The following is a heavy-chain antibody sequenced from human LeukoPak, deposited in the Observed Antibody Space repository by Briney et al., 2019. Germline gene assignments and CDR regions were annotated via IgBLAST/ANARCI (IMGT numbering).Heavy chain of an antibody. J-gene: IGHJ6*03. Sequence: ASVKVSCKASGYTFTGYYMHWVRQAPGQGLEWMGWINPNSGGTNYAQKFQGRVTMTRDTSISTAYMELSRLRSDDTAVYYCALLGGITMVRGVIDYYYMDVWGKGTTVTVSS. CDR1: GYTFTGYY. V-gene: IGHV1-2*02. D-gene: IGHD3-10*01. CDR2: INPNSGGT. CDR3: ALLGGITMVRGVIDYYYMDV.